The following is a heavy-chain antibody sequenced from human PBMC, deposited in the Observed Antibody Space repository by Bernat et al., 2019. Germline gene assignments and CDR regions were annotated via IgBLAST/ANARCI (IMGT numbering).Heavy chain of an antibody. CDR3: ARGSYDILTGYS. V-gene: IGHV4-30-4*01. Sequence: QVQLQESGPGLVKPSQTLSLTGTVSGGSISSGDDYWSWIRQPPGKGLEWIGYIYYSGGTYYNPSLKRRVTISVDTSKNQSALKLSSVTAADPAVYYCARGSYDILTGYSWGQGTLVTVSS. CDR2: IYYSGGT. J-gene: IGHJ4*02. D-gene: IGHD3-9*01. CDR1: GGSISSGDDY.